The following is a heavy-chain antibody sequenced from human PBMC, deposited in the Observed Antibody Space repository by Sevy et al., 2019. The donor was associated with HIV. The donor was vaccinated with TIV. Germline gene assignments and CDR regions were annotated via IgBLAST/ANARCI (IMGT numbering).Heavy chain of an antibody. J-gene: IGHJ5*02. CDR3: ARGPGYYDSGSWLDP. CDR1: GFTLSNYE. CDR2: ITRSGTTM. Sequence: GGSLRLSCAASGFTLSNYEMNWVRQAPGKGLEWVASITRSGTTMNYVGSVKGRFTISRDTPNSVYLQMNSLRGDDTGVYFCARGPGYYDSGSWLDPWGQGTLVTVSS. V-gene: IGHV3-48*03. D-gene: IGHD3-16*01.